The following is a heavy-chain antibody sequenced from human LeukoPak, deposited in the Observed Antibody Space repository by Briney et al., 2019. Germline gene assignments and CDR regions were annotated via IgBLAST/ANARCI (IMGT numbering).Heavy chain of an antibody. D-gene: IGHD4-17*01. Sequence: GGSLRLSCAASGFTFSSYAMSWVRQAPGKGLEWVSAISGSGGSTYYADSVKGRFTISRDNSKNMLYLQMNSLRAEDTAVYYCAKGSDCGDYFPGEFDYWGQGTLVTVSS. CDR2: ISGSGGST. CDR1: GFTFSSYA. CDR3: AKGSDCGDYFPGEFDY. J-gene: IGHJ4*02. V-gene: IGHV3-23*01.